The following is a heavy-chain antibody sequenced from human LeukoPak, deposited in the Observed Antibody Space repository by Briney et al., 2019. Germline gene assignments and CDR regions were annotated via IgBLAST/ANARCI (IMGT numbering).Heavy chain of an antibody. Sequence: GGSRRLSFAPSEFTSIIYEINWFRQPPGKGRGGFSYISSGSTIYDADSVKGRFTISRDNAKNSLYLQMNSLRAEDTAVYYCARESIAVAGAPFDYWGQGTLVTVSS. V-gene: IGHV3-48*03. J-gene: IGHJ4*02. CDR1: EFTSIIYE. D-gene: IGHD6-19*01. CDR3: ARESIAVAGAPFDY. CDR2: ISSGSTI.